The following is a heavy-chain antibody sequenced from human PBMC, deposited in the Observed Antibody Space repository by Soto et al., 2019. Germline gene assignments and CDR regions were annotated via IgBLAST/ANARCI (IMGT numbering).Heavy chain of an antibody. CDR1: GFTFSGSA. J-gene: IGHJ6*02. Sequence: EVQLVESGGGLVQPGGSLKLSCAASGFTFSGSAMHWVRQASGKGLEWVGRIRSKANSYATAYAASVKGRFTISRDDSKNTAYLQMNSLKTEDTAVYYCTRPPKQWLARGYYYYGMDVWGQGTTVTVSS. CDR2: IRSKANSYAT. D-gene: IGHD6-19*01. CDR3: TRPPKQWLARGYYYYGMDV. V-gene: IGHV3-73*02.